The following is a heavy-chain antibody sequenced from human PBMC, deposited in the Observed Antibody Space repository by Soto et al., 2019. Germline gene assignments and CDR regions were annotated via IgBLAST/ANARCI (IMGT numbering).Heavy chain of an antibody. V-gene: IGHV3-7*03. CDR1: GFTFSSYW. CDR3: ARIRGKGYDFWSGYYYYYGMDI. D-gene: IGHD3-3*01. J-gene: IGHJ6*02. Sequence: VGSLRLSCAASGFTFSSYWMSWVRQAPGKGLEWVANIKQDGSEKYYVDSVKGRFTISRDNAKNSLYLQMNSLRAEDTAVYYCARIRGKGYDFWSGYYYYYGMDIWGQGTTVTVSS. CDR2: IKQDGSEK.